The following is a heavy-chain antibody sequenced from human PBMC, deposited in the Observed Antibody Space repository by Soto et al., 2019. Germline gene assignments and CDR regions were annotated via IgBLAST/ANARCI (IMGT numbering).Heavy chain of an antibody. CDR3: VREMTTDSNY. J-gene: IGHJ4*02. D-gene: IGHD4-4*01. CDR2: INPSSGST. Sequence: QVQLVQSGAEVKKPGASVKVSCKASGYTFTSYYIHWVRQAPGQGLEWMGMINPSSGSTDYARRFQVRVTMTGVTSTNTVYLEMSSLRSDDTAVYYCVREMTTDSNYWGQGTLVTVSS. CDR1: GYTFTSYY. V-gene: IGHV1-46*03.